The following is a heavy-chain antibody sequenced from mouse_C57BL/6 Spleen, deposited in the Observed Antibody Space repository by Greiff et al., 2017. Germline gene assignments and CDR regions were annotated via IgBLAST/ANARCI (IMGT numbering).Heavy chain of an antibody. CDR3: ARLITTVQSGAMDY. CDR1: GYPFTSYW. J-gene: IGHJ4*01. CDR2: IHPNSGST. V-gene: IGHV1-64*01. D-gene: IGHD1-1*01. Sequence: QVQLQQPGAELVKPGASVKLSCKASGYPFTSYWMHWVKQRPGQGLEWIGMIHPNSGSTNYNEKFKSKATLTVDKSSSTAYMQLSSLTSEDSAVYYCARLITTVQSGAMDYWGQGTSVTVSS.